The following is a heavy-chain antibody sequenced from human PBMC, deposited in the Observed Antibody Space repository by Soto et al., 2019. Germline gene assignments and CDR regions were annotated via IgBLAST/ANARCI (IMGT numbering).Heavy chain of an antibody. CDR1: GGSISTYY. CDR2: IYYTGNT. CDR3: ARKPMNTHAFDI. Sequence: QVQLQESGPGLVKPSETLSLTCTVSGGSISTYYWTWIRQPPGKGLEWIGYIYYTGNTYYNPSLKSRVTISVDTSKIQFSLQLSSVTAADTAVYYCARKPMNTHAFDIWGQGTMVTVSS. J-gene: IGHJ3*02. V-gene: IGHV4-59*01.